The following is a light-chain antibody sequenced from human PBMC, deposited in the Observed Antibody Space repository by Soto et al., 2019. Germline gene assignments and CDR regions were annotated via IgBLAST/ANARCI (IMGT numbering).Light chain of an antibody. V-gene: IGKV1-17*01. CDR1: QGVKTD. CDR3: QKYNSYSWT. Sequence: DIQMTQSPSSVSASVGDRVTITCRASQGVKTDLGWYQQKPGKAPKRLIYAASRLQSGVPSRFSGSGSGTEFTLTISSLQPDDFATYYCQKYNSYSWTCGQGTKVEIK. J-gene: IGKJ1*01. CDR2: AAS.